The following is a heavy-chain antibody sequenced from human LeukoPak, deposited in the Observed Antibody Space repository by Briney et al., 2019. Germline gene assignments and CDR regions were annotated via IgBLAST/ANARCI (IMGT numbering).Heavy chain of an antibody. CDR1: GFTFSSYW. Sequence: PGGSLRLSCAASGFTFSSYWMSWVRQAPGKGLEWVANIKQDGSEKYYVDSVKGRFIISRDNAKNSLYLQMNSLRAEDTAMYYCAKGAFRDQVQGYYYMDVWGKGTTVTVSS. CDR3: AKGAFRDQVQGYYYMDV. V-gene: IGHV3-7*01. J-gene: IGHJ6*03. CDR2: IKQDGSEK. D-gene: IGHD3-10*01.